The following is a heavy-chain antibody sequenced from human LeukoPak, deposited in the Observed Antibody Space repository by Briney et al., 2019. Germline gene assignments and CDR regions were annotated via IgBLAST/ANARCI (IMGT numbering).Heavy chain of an antibody. CDR3: ARGYDFWSGPYWYFDL. J-gene: IGHJ2*01. CDR1: GGSISSYY. Sequence: PSETLSLTCTVSGGSISSYYWSWIRQPAGKGLEWIGRIYTSGSTNYNPSLKRRVTISVDKSKNQFSLKLSSVTAADTAVYYCARGYDFWSGPYWYFDLWGRGTLVTVSS. V-gene: IGHV4-4*07. D-gene: IGHD3-3*01. CDR2: IYTSGST.